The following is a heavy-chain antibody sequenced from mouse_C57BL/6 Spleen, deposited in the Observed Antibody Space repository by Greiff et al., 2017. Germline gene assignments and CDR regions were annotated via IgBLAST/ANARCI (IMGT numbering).Heavy chain of an antibody. CDR2: IDPSDSYT. CDR1: GSTFTSYW. V-gene: IGHV1-50*01. D-gene: IGHD1-1*01. CDR3: ARNYGSSYRYFDG. Sequence: QVQLQQPGAELVKPGASVKLSCKASGSTFTSYWMQWVKQRPGQGLEWIGEIDPSDSYTNYNQKFKGKATLTVDTSSSTAYMQLSSLTSEDSAVYYCARNYGSSYRYFDGWGTGTTVTVSS. J-gene: IGHJ1*03.